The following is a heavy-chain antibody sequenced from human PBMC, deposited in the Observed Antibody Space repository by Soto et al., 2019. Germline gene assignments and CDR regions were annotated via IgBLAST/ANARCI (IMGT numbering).Heavy chain of an antibody. CDR2: ISAYNGNT. Sequence: ASVKVSCKASGYTFTSYGISWVRQAPGQGLEWMGWISAYNGNTNYAQKLQGRVTMTTDTSTSTAYMELRSLRSDDTAVYYCARGEAVAGTGLWGYWGQGTLVTVSS. CDR1: GYTFTSYG. CDR3: ARGEAVAGTGLWGY. D-gene: IGHD6-19*01. V-gene: IGHV1-18*01. J-gene: IGHJ4*02.